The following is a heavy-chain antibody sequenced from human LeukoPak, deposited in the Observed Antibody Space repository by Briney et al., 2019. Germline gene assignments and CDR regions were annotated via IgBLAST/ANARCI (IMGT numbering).Heavy chain of an antibody. V-gene: IGHV4-61*01. J-gene: IGHJ6*03. D-gene: IGHD4-17*01. CDR2: IYYSGST. CDR3: ARGGTTVTHINYYYYMDV. Sequence: PLETLSLTCTVSGYSISSGYYWGWIRQPPGKGLEWIGYIYYSGSTNYNPSLKSRVTISVDTTKNQFSLKLSSVTAADTAVYYCARGGTTVTHINYYYYMDVWGKGTTVTVSS. CDR1: GYSISSGYY.